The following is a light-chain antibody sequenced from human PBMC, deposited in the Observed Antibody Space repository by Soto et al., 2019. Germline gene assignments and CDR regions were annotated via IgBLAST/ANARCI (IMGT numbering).Light chain of an antibody. CDR3: LQYKTYPFT. CDR2: AAS. CDR1: QDISNS. J-gene: IGKJ3*01. Sequence: DTQMTQSPSSLSASVGDRVTITCRASQDISNSLVWYQQKPGRPPKSLIYAASSLQSGVPSKFSGSGSGTDFTLTISSLQPDDFATYYCLQYKTYPFTFGPGTKVDIK. V-gene: IGKV1-16*02.